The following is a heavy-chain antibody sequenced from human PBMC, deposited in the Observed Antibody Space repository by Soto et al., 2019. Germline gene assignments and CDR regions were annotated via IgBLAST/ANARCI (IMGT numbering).Heavy chain of an antibody. Sequence: GASLKISCKGSGYSFTSYWIGWVRQMPGKGLEWMGRIDPSDSYTNYSPSFQGHVTISADKSISTAYLQWSSLKASDTAMYYCARRLGYCSGGSCYSDFDYWGQGTLVTVSS. D-gene: IGHD2-15*01. CDR2: IDPSDSYT. J-gene: IGHJ4*02. V-gene: IGHV5-10-1*01. CDR3: ARRLGYCSGGSCYSDFDY. CDR1: GYSFTSYW.